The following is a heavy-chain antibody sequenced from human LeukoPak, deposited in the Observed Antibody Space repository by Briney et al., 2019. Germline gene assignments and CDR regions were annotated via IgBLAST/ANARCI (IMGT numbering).Heavy chain of an antibody. CDR2: IYYSGST. D-gene: IGHD2-2*03. J-gene: IGHJ4*02. V-gene: IGHV4-59*01. Sequence: SETLSLTCTASGGSISSYYWSWIRQPPGKGLEWIGNIYYSGSTNYNPSLKSRVTISVDTSKNQFSLKQSSVTAADTAVYYCARWIGDYGDYWGQGTLVTVSS. CDR1: GGSISSYY. CDR3: ARWIGDYGDY.